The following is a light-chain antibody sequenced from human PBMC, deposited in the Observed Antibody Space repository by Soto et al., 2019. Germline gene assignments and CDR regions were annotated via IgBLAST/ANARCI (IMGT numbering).Light chain of an antibody. J-gene: IGKJ2*01. Sequence: DIVMTQSPLSLPVTPGEPASISCRSSQILLYSNGYNYLDWYLQKPGQSPQLLIYLGSDRASGVPDRCSGSGSGTDFTLKISSVEAEDVGVYYCMQALQTPRTFGQGNKLAIK. CDR2: LGS. CDR3: MQALQTPRT. V-gene: IGKV2-28*01. CDR1: QILLYSNGYNY.